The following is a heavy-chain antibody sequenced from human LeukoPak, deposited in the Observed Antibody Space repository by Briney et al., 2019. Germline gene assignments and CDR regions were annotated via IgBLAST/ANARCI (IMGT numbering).Heavy chain of an antibody. CDR3: ARAPKYCSGGSCYPYYYGMDV. V-gene: IGHV1-2*02. D-gene: IGHD2-15*01. Sequence: GASVTVSCKASGYTFTGYYMHWVRQAPGQGLEWMGWINPNSGGTNYAQEFQGRVTMTRDTSISTAYMELSRLRSDDTAVYYCARAPKYCSGGSCYPYYYGMDVWGQGTTVTVSS. J-gene: IGHJ6*02. CDR1: GYTFTGYY. CDR2: INPNSGGT.